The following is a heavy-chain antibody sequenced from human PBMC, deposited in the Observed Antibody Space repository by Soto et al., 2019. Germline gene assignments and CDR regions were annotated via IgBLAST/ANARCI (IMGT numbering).Heavy chain of an antibody. CDR1: GYTFTSYA. CDR3: ARGPGGPDGPGDY. V-gene: IGHV1-3*01. D-gene: IGHD2-15*01. Sequence: ASVKVSCKASGYTFTSYAMHWVRQAPGQRLEWMGWINAGNGNTKYSQKFQGRVTITRDTSASTAYMELSNLRSEDTAVYYCARGPGGPDGPGDYWGKGTLVTVSS. J-gene: IGHJ4*02. CDR2: INAGNGNT.